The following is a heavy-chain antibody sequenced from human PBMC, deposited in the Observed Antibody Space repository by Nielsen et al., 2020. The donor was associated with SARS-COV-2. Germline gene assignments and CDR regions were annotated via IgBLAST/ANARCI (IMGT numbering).Heavy chain of an antibody. J-gene: IGHJ3*02. CDR1: GGSISSYY. CDR2: IYYSGST. Sequence: SETLSLTCTVSGGSISSYYWSWIRQPPGKGLEWIGYIYYSGSTNYNPSLKSRVTISVDTSKNQFSLRLSSVTAADTAVYYCARAPITMIVVVNALDIWGQGTMVTVSS. CDR3: ARAPITMIVVVNALDI. D-gene: IGHD3-22*01. V-gene: IGHV4-59*12.